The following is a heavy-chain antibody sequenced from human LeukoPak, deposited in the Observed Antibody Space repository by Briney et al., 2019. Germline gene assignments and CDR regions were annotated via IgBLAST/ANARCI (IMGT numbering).Heavy chain of an antibody. CDR2: IYYSGST. D-gene: IGHD5-24*01. CDR3: ARHVDGYNSIDY. J-gene: IGHJ4*02. CDR1: GGSISSSSYY. Sequence: PSETLSLTCTVSGGSISSSSYYWGWIRQPPGKGLEWIGSIYYSGSTYYNPSLKSRVAISVDTSKNQFSLKLSSVTAAHTAVYYCARHVDGYNSIDYWGQGTLVTVSS. V-gene: IGHV4-39*01.